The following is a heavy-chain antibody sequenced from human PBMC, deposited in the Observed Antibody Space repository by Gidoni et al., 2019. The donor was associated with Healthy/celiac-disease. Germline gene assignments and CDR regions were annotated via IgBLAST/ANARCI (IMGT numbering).Heavy chain of an antibody. Sequence: QVQLQESGPGLVKPSETLSLTCTVSGGSVSSGSYYWSWIRQPPGKGLEWIGYIYYSGSTNYNPSLKSRVTISVDTSKNQFSLKLSSVTAADTAVYYCARVIVVVPAVTYYFDYWGQGTLVTVSS. V-gene: IGHV4-61*01. D-gene: IGHD2-2*01. CDR2: IYYSGST. J-gene: IGHJ4*02. CDR1: GGSVSSGSYY. CDR3: ARVIVVVPAVTYYFDY.